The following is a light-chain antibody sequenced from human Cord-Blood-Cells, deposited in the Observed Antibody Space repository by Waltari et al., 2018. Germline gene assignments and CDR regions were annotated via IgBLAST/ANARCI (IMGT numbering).Light chain of an antibody. CDR1: CGHSSYA. CDR3: QTWGTGIHWV. Sequence: QLVLPQSPSASAPLGASVKLTCTLRCGHSSYAIACHPQQPEKGPRYLMKLNSDGSHSKGDGIPDRFSGSSSGAERYLTISSLQSEDEADYYCQTWGTGIHWVFGGGTKLTVL. CDR2: LNSDGSH. J-gene: IGLJ3*02. V-gene: IGLV4-69*01.